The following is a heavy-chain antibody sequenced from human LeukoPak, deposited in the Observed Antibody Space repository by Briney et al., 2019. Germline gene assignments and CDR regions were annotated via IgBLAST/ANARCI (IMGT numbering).Heavy chain of an antibody. V-gene: IGHV4-59*11. D-gene: IGHD3-10*01. Sequence: SETLPLTCTVSGGSISSHYWSWIRQPPGKGLEWIGYIYYSGSTNYNPSLKSRVTISVDTSKNQFSLKLSSVTAADTAVYYCARGFPRTVDYWGQGTLVTVSS. J-gene: IGHJ4*02. CDR2: IYYSGST. CDR3: ARGFPRTVDY. CDR1: GGSISSHY.